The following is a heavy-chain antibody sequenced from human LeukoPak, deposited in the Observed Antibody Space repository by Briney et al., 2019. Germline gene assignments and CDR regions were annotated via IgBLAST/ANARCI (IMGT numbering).Heavy chain of an antibody. J-gene: IGHJ3*02. V-gene: IGHV3-49*03. CDR1: GISIDDYT. CDR3: ARKDGDI. Sequence: GGSLRLSRTVSGISIDDYTMSWFRQAPGKGLEWVGFIRSKAYGGTTEHAASVKGRFSISRDDSKSIAYLQMNSLKTEDTAVYYCARKDGDIWGQGTMVTVSS. CDR2: IRSKAYGGTT.